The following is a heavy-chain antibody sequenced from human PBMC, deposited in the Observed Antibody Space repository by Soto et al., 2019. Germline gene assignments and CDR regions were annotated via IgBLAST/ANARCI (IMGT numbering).Heavy chain of an antibody. CDR1: GGSIRSGGYS. D-gene: IGHD2-2*01. J-gene: IGHJ5*02. Sequence: SETLSLNCAVSGGSIRSGGYSWSWIRQPPGKGLEWIGYIYHSGSTYYNPSLKSRVTISVDRSKNQFSLKLSSVTAADTAVYYCARVPDRWGQGTLVTSPQ. V-gene: IGHV4-30-2*01. CDR3: ARVPDR. CDR2: IYHSGST.